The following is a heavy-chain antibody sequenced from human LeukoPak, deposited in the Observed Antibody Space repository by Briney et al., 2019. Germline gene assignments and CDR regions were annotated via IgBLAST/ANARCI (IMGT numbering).Heavy chain of an antibody. J-gene: IGHJ4*02. CDR2: IYSGGAT. CDR1: GFTVGNNY. Sequence: GGSLRLSCAASGFTVGNNYMIWVRQAPGKGLEWVSRIYSGGATNYADSVKGRFTIPRDSSKNTLFLQLNSLRAEDTAVYYCARDPSAVALGRYGWGQGTLVTVSS. V-gene: IGHV3-66*01. D-gene: IGHD6-13*01. CDR3: ARDPSAVALGRYG.